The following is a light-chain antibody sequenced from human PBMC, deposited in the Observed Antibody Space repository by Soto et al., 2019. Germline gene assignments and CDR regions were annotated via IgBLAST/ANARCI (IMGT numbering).Light chain of an antibody. CDR2: KAS. CDR3: QQCNSYLPT. Sequence: DIQMTQSPSTLSASVGDRVTITCRASQSISSWLAWYQQKPGKAPKVLIYKASNLQSGVPARFSGSGSGTDFTLTISSLQPDDFATYYCQQCNSYLPTFGQGTKVDIK. J-gene: IGKJ1*01. CDR1: QSISSW. V-gene: IGKV1-5*03.